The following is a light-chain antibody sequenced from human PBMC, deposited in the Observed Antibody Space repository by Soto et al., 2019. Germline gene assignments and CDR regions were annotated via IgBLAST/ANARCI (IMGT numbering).Light chain of an antibody. CDR3: QQYNNWPRT. Sequence: EIVRTESPFTLSVSPVERATLSCMASQSVSSYLAWYQQKPGQAPRLLIYDASNRATGIPARFSGSGSGTEFTLTISSLQSEDFAVYYCQQYNNWPRTFGQGTKVDIK. CDR2: DAS. J-gene: IGKJ1*01. CDR1: QSVSSY. V-gene: IGKV3D-15*01.